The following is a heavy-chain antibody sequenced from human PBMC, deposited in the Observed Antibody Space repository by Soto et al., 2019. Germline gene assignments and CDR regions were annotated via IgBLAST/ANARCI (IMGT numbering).Heavy chain of an antibody. CDR3: AKDQSHAVDI. CDR2: ISDDGSSK. J-gene: IGHJ3*02. CDR1: GFTFSSYG. Sequence: QVHLVESGGGVVQPGRSLRLSCAVSGFTFSSYGMYWVRQTPGKGPEWVAVISDDGSSKYYADSVKGRFTISRDNSKNTLYLQMNSPRDEDTAVYYCAKDQSHAVDIWCPGTMVTVSS. V-gene: IGHV3-30*18.